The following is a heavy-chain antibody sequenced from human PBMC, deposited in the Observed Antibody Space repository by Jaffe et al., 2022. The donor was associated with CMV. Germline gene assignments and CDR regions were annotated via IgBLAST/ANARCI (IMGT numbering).Heavy chain of an antibody. CDR3: ARQRITIFGVDLPSYNWFDP. V-gene: IGHV4-39*01. J-gene: IGHJ5*02. CDR2: IYYSGST. Sequence: QLQLQESGPGLVKPSETLSLTCTVSGGSISSSSYYWGWIRQPPGKGLEWIGSIYYSGSTYYNPSLKSRVTISVDTSKNQFSLKLSSVTAADTAVYYCARQRITIFGVDLPSYNWFDPWGQGTLVTVSS. CDR1: GGSISSSSYY. D-gene: IGHD3-3*01.